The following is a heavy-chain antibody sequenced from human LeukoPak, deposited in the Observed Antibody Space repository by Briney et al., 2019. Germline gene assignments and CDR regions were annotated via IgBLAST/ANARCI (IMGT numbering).Heavy chain of an antibody. D-gene: IGHD2-2*01. CDR1: GYTFTGYY. V-gene: IGHV1-2*02. J-gene: IGHJ5*02. CDR3: ARELSRLGYCSSTSCYRGFDP. CDR2: INPNSGGT. Sequence: GASVKVSCKASGYTFTGYYMHWVRQAPGQGLEWMGWINPNSGGTNYAQKFQGRVAMTRDTSISTAYMELSGLRSDDTAVYYCARELSRLGYCSSTSCYRGFDPWGQGTLVTVSS.